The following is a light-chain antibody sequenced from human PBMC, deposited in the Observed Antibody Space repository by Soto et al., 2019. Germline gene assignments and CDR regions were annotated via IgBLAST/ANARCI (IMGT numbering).Light chain of an antibody. J-gene: IGLJ3*02. Sequence: QSVLTQPASVSGSPGQSITISCTGTSSDIGDYNYVSWYQQHPGKAPKLVICEVSNRPSGVSSRFSGSKSGNTASLTISGLRAEDEADYYCTSFTTTNIWVFGGGTQLTVL. CDR3: TSFTTTNIWV. CDR2: EVS. CDR1: SSDIGDYNY. V-gene: IGLV2-14*01.